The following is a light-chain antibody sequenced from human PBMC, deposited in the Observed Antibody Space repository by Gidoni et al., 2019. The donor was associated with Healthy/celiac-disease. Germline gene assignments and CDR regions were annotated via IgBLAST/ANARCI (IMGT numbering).Light chain of an antibody. CDR1: VLAKKY. V-gene: IGLV3-27*01. Sequence: SYELTQPSSVSVSPGQTARFTCSGDVLAKKYARWFQQKPGQAPVLVIYKDSERPVGIPERFSGSSSGTTVTLTISGAQVEDEADYYCYSAADNYRVFGGGTKLTVL. CDR2: KDS. CDR3: YSAADNYRV. J-gene: IGLJ2*01.